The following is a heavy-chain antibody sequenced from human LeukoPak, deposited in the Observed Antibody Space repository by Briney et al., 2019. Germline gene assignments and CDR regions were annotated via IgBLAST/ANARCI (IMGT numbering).Heavy chain of an antibody. Sequence: GGSLRLSCAASGFTFNSYAMNWVRQAPGKGLEWVSYISSSGSTIYYADSVKGRFTISRDNAKKSLFLQMSGLTAEDTAIYYCARGRRLLEWYWGQGTLVTVSS. J-gene: IGHJ4*02. CDR3: ARGRRLLEWY. CDR2: ISSSGSTI. V-gene: IGHV3-48*04. D-gene: IGHD3-3*01. CDR1: GFTFNSYA.